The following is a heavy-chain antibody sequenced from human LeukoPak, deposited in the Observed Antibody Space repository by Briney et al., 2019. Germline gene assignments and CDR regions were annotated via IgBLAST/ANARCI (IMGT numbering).Heavy chain of an antibody. J-gene: IGHJ4*02. CDR1: GFTFSSYA. D-gene: IGHD3-16*02. V-gene: IGHV3-23*01. Sequence: GGSLRLSCAASGFTFSSYAMSWVRQAPGKGLEWVSAISGSGGSTYYADSVKGRFTISRGNSKNTLYLQMNSLRAEDTAVYYCAKDQFGMITFGGVIDYWGQGTLVTVSS. CDR2: ISGSGGST. CDR3: AKDQFGMITFGGVIDY.